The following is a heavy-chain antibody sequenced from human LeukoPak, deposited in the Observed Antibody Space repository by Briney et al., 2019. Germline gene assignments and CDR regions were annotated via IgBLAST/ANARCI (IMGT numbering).Heavy chain of an antibody. J-gene: IGHJ6*02. V-gene: IGHV3-20*04. Sequence: GGSLRLSCAASGFTFDDYGMSWVRQAPGKGLEWVSGINWNGGSTGYADSVKGRFTISRDNAKNSLYLQMNTLRAEDTALYYCARGKTSRYYYYGMDVWGQGTTVAVSS. CDR3: ARGKTSRYYYYGMDV. CDR1: GFTFDDYG. CDR2: INWNGGST.